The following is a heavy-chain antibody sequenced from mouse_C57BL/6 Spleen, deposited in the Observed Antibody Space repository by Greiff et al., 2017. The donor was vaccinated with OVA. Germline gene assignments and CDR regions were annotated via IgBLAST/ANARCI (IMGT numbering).Heavy chain of an antibody. CDR1: GYTFTSYG. CDR3: ARSGGSSYVFDY. V-gene: IGHV1-81*01. J-gene: IGHJ2*01. Sequence: VKLMESGAELARPGASVKLSCKASGYTFTSYGISWVKQRTGQGLEWIGEIYPRSGNTYYNEKFKGKATLTADKSSSTAYMELRSLTSEDSAVYFCARSGGSSYVFDYWGQGTTLTVSS. D-gene: IGHD1-1*01. CDR2: IYPRSGNT.